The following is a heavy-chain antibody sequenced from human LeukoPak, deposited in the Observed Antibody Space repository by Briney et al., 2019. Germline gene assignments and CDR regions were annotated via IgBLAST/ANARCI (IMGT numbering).Heavy chain of an antibody. V-gene: IGHV4-4*02. CDR2: IYHSGST. D-gene: IGHD3-22*01. CDR3: ASIPRYYYDSSGYYPTDY. CDR1: GGSISSSNW. Sequence: SETLSLTCAVSGGSISSSNWWSWVRQPPGKGLEWIGEIYHSGSTNYNPSLKSRVTISVDKSKNQFSLKLSSVTAAGTAVYYCASIPRYYYDSSGYYPTDYWGQGTLVTVSS. J-gene: IGHJ4*02.